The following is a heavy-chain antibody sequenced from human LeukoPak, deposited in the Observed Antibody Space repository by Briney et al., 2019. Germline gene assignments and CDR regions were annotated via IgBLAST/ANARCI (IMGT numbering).Heavy chain of an antibody. V-gene: IGHV3-20*04. D-gene: IGHD6-6*01. Sequence: SGGSLRLSCSVFGFTFDAFGMGWVRPAPGKGLEWGSCISWDGGRTGYADSVKGRFIISRDNAKNSLSLQMNSLRAEDTALYYCARYTRGLGYMDVWGKGTTVTVS. J-gene: IGHJ6*03. CDR2: ISWDGGRT. CDR1: GFTFDAFG. CDR3: ARYTRGLGYMDV.